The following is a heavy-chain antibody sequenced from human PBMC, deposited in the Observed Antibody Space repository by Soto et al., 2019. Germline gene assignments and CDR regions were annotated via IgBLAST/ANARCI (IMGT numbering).Heavy chain of an antibody. CDR3: ARDRIAGYSYGSNYDYGIDV. D-gene: IGHD5-18*01. J-gene: IGHJ6*02. CDR2: ISSSSSYI. CDR1: GFTFSSYS. V-gene: IGHV3-21*01. Sequence: GGSLRLSCAASGFTFSSYSMNWVRQAPGKGLEWVSSISSSSSYIYYADSVKGRFTISRDNAKNSLYLQMNSLRAEDTAVYYCARDRIAGYSYGSNYDYGIDVWGQGTTVTVSS.